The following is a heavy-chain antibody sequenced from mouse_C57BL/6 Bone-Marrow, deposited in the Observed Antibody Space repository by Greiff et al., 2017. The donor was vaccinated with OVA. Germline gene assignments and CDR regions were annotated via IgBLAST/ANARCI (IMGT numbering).Heavy chain of an antibody. D-gene: IGHD3-2*02. CDR3: ARSKTAQATWFAY. CDR2: INPSSGYT. J-gene: IGHJ3*01. Sequence: VQLQQSGAELAKPGASVKLSCKASGYTFTSYWMHWVKQRPGQGLEWIGYINPSSGYTKYNQKFKDKATLIADKSSSTAYMQLSSLTYEDSAVYYCARSKTAQATWFAYWGQGTLVTVSA. V-gene: IGHV1-7*01. CDR1: GYTFTSYW.